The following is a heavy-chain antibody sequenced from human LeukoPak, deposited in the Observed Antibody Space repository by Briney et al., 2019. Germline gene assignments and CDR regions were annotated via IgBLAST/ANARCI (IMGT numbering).Heavy chain of an antibody. CDR1: GGSFSGYY. Sequence: SETLSLTCAVYGGSFSGYYSSWIRHPPGKGLEWNGEINHSGSTNYNPSLKSRVTISVDTSKNQFYPKLSSVTAADTAVYYCARGFAELLWFGELSHGYYGMDVWGQGTTVTVSS. V-gene: IGHV4-34*01. D-gene: IGHD3-10*01. J-gene: IGHJ6*02. CDR3: ARGFAELLWFGELSHGYYGMDV. CDR2: INHSGST.